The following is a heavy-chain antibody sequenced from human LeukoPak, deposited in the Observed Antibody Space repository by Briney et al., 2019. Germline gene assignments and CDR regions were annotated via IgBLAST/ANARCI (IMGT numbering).Heavy chain of an antibody. CDR2: IYIGGST. V-gene: IGHV3-66*01. CDR1: GFTFSSFS. J-gene: IGHJ6*02. D-gene: IGHD2-21*01. CDR3: ARYCGGDCSYGMDV. Sequence: GGSLRLSCAASGFTFSSFSMHWVRQAPGKGLEWVSVIYIGGSTYYADSVKGGFTFSRDNSKNTLYLQMNSLRAEDTAVYYCARYCGGDCSYGMDVWGQGTTVTVSS.